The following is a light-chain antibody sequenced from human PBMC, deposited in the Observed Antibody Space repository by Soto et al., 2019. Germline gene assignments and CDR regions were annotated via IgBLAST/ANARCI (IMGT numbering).Light chain of an antibody. CDR1: SSDVGGYNY. CDR3: TSYTSSSTVV. J-gene: IGLJ3*02. V-gene: IGLV2-14*01. CDR2: NVS. Sequence: QSALTQPASVSGSPGRSITISCTGTSSDVGGYNYVSWYQQHPGKAPKLMIYNVSNRPSGVSNRFSGSTSGNTASLTISGLQAEDEADYYCTSYTSSSTVVFGGGTKLTVL.